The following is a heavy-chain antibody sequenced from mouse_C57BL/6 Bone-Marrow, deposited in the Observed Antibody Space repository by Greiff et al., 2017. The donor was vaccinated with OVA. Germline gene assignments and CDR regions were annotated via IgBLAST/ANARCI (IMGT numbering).Heavy chain of an antibody. J-gene: IGHJ4*01. V-gene: IGHV1-54*01. Sequence: VKVVESGAELVRPGTSVKVSCKASGYAFTNYLIEWVKQRPGQGLEWIGVINPGSGGTNYNEKFKGKATLTADKSSSTAYMQLSSLTSEDSAVYFCARGSYDAMDDWGQGTSVTVSS. CDR3: ARGSYDAMDD. D-gene: IGHD1-1*02. CDR1: GYAFTNYL. CDR2: INPGSGGT.